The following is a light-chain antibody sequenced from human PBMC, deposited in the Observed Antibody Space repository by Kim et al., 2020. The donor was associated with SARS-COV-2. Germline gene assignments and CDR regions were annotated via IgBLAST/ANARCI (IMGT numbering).Light chain of an antibody. CDR1: QSLTGSY. Sequence: PGERATLSCRARQSLTGSYLAWYQKKAGQAPRLVIDGASSRATGIPDRCSGSGSGTDVTLTSSRVEPEDCAVYYCQQYGSSRITFGGGTKVDIK. V-gene: IGKV3-20*01. CDR3: QQYGSSRIT. J-gene: IGKJ4*01. CDR2: GAS.